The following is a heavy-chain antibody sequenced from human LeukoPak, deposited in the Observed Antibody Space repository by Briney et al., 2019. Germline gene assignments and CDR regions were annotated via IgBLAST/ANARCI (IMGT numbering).Heavy chain of an antibody. D-gene: IGHD6-6*01. CDR3: ARNSSSTPYYYYYMDV. CDR2: IYHSGST. CDR1: GYSISSGYY. J-gene: IGHJ6*03. V-gene: IGHV4-38-2*02. Sequence: SETLSLTCTVSGYSISSGYYWGWIRQPPGKGLEWIGSIYHSGSTYYNPSLKSRVTISVDTSKNQFSLKLSSVTAADTAVYYWARNSSSTPYYYYYMDVWGKGPRSPSP.